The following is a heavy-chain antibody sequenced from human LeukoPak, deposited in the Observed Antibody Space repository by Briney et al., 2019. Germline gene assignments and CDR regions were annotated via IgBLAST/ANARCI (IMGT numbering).Heavy chain of an antibody. J-gene: IGHJ4*02. CDR3: ARRRLGNYYFDY. CDR1: GYSFSSYW. D-gene: IGHD7-27*01. V-gene: IGHV5-51*01. CDR2: IYPGDSDT. Sequence: GESLKISCKASGYSFSSYWIGWVRHMPGKGLEWMGIIYPGDSDTRCSPSFQGQVTISADKSISTAYLQWSSLRASDTAMYYCARRRLGNYYFDYWGQGTLVTVSS.